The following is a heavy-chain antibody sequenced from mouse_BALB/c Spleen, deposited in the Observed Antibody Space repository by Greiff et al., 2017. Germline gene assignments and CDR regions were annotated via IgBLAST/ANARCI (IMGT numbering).Heavy chain of an antibody. CDR2: IYPGDGDT. D-gene: IGHD1-1*01. CDR1: GYTFTSYW. CDR3: AGESHYGTAMDY. J-gene: IGHJ4*01. Sequence: VKLQESGAELARPGASVKLSCKASGYTFTSYWMQWVKQRPGQGLEWIGAIYPGDGDTRYTQKFKGKATLTADKSSSTAYMQLSSLASEDSAVYYCAGESHYGTAMDYWGQGTSVTVSS. V-gene: IGHV1-87*01.